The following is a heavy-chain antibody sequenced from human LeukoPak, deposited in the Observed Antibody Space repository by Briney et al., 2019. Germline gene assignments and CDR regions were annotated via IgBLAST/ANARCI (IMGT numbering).Heavy chain of an antibody. J-gene: IGHJ4*02. D-gene: IGHD5-24*01. CDR1: GYTFTGYY. Sequence: ASVKVSCKASGYTFTGYYMHWVRQAPGQGLEWMGWINHNSGGTNYAQKFQGRVTMTRDTSISTAYMELSRLRSDDTAVYYCARDFGGDGYNYFSYWGQGTLVTVSS. CDR3: ARDFGGDGYNYFSY. CDR2: INHNSGGT. V-gene: IGHV1-2*02.